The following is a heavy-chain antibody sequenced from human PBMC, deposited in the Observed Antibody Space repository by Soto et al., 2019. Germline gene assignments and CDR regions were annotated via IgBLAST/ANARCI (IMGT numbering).Heavy chain of an antibody. CDR3: ASFCGGDCSSTWLHP. Sequence: QVQLQQWGAGLLKPSETLSLTCAVNGGSFSGYSWTWIRQPPGKGLESIGEINLSGSTKYNPSLNSRARLSVKTSITQFTLNLRSVTAADTAVYCFASFCGGDCSSTWLHPWGQGTLVTVSS. J-gene: IGHJ5*02. D-gene: IGHD2-21*02. V-gene: IGHV4-34*01. CDR2: INLSGST. CDR1: GGSFSGYS.